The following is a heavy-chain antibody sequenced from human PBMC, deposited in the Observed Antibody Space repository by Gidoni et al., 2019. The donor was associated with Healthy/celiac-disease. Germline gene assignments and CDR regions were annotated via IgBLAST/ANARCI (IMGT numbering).Heavy chain of an antibody. CDR3: ARGGDGYNSLRYYYYYMDV. CDR1: GGTFGSFA. D-gene: IGHD5-12*01. Sequence: QVQLVQSGAEVKKPGSSVQVSCKASGGTFGSFASSWVRQAPGQGLEWMGGIIPIFGTANYAQKFQGRVTITADESTSTAYMELSSLRSEDTAVYYCARGGDGYNSLRYYYYYMDVWGKGTTVTVSS. J-gene: IGHJ6*03. V-gene: IGHV1-69*01. CDR2: IIPIFGTA.